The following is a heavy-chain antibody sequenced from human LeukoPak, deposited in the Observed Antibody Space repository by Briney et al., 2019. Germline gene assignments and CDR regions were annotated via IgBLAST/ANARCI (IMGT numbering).Heavy chain of an antibody. CDR1: VYTFIDDY. CDR2: INPDSGDT. D-gene: IGHD5-18*01. CDR3: ARDRGYGYGNYSDY. J-gene: IGHJ4*02. V-gene: IGHV1-2*02. Sequence: ASVTVSFKSCVYTFIDDYMHWMRQAPGKGLAWMGWINPDSGDTKYAQKFQGRVTITRDTSISTAYMDLSRLTSDGTAVYYCARDRGYGYGNYSDYWGQGTLVTVSS.